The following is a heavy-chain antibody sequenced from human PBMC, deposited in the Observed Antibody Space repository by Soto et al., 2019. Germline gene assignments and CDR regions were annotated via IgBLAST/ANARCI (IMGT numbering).Heavy chain of an antibody. V-gene: IGHV1-3*01. D-gene: IGHD3-3*01. Sequence: ASVKVSCKASGYTFTSYALHWVRQAPGQRLEWMGWINAGNDNTKYSQKFQGRVTITRDTSASTAYMELSSLRSEDTAVYYCARFKPKVLRFLEWFPADYYMDVWGKGTTVTVSS. J-gene: IGHJ6*03. CDR1: GYTFTSYA. CDR3: ARFKPKVLRFLEWFPADYYMDV. CDR2: INAGNDNT.